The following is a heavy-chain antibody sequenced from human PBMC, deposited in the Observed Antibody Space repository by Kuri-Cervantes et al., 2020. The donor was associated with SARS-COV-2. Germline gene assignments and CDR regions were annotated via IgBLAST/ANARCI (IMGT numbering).Heavy chain of an antibody. CDR1: GGPFSKFT. CDR2: IIPMFGAI. J-gene: IGHJ4*02. V-gene: IGHV1-69*13. Sequence: SVKVSCKASGGPFSKFTINWVRQAPGQGLEWMGGIIPMFGAISYAQKFQGRVTITADESTSTSYMELGSLRSDDTAVYYCARNLGAGDGYNRGFDYWGQGTLVTVSS. CDR3: ARNLGAGDGYNRGFDY. D-gene: IGHD5-24*01.